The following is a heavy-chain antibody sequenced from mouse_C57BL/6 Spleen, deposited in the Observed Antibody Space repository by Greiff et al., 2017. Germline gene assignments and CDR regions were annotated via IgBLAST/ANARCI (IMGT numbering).Heavy chain of an antibody. CDR3: ARRHGDYWYFDV. D-gene: IGHD2-13*01. CDR2: INPYYGST. V-gene: IGHV1-39*01. Sequence: VQLQQSGPELVKPGASVKISCKASGYSFPDYHMNWVKQSTGKSPEWIGVINPYYGSTSFNQKFKGKATLTVDQSSITAYMQRNSRTSEDSAVYYCARRHGDYWYFDVWGTGTTVTVSS. CDR1: GYSFPDYH. J-gene: IGHJ1*03.